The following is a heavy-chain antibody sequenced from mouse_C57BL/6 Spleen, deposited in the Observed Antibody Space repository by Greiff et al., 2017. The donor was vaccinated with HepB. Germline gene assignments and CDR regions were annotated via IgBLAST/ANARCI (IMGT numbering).Heavy chain of an antibody. V-gene: IGHV1-59*01. CDR1: GYTFTSYW. Sequence: VQLQQPGAELVRPGTSVKLSCKASGYTFTSYWMHWVKQRPGQGLEWIGVIDPSDSYTNYNQKFKGKATLTVDTSSSTAYMQLSGLTSEDSAVYYCAREALDYFDYWGQGTTLTVSS. CDR3: AREALDYFDY. CDR2: IDPSDSYT. J-gene: IGHJ2*01.